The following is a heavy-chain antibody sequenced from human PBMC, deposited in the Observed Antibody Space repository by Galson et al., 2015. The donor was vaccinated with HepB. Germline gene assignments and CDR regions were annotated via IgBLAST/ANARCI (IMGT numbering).Heavy chain of an antibody. J-gene: IGHJ4*02. V-gene: IGHV3-21*01. CDR1: GFTFSSYS. CDR2: ISSSSSYI. Sequence: SLRLSCAASGFTFSSYSMNWVRQAPGKGLEWVSSISSSSSYIYYADSVKGRFTISRDNAKNSLYLQMNSLRAEDTAVYYCASLGYSSGWYGDYWGQGTLVTVSS. CDR3: ASLGYSSGWYGDY. D-gene: IGHD6-19*01.